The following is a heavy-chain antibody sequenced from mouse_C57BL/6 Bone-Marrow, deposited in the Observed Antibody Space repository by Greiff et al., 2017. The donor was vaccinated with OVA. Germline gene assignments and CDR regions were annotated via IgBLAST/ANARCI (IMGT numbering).Heavy chain of an antibody. CDR3: ARRGLTGSFDY. V-gene: IGHV1-82*01. CDR1: GYAFSSSW. CDR2: IYPGDGDT. Sequence: VKLQQSGPELVKPGASVKISCKASGYAFSSSWMNWVKQRPGKGLEWIGRIYPGDGDTNYNGKFKGKATLTADKSSSTAYMQLSSLTSEDSAVYFCARRGLTGSFDYWGQGTTLTVSS. J-gene: IGHJ2*01. D-gene: IGHD4-1*01.